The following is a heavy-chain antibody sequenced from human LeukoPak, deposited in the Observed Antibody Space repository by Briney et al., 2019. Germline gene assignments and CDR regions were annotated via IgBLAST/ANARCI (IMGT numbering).Heavy chain of an antibody. Sequence: PSETLSLTCTVSGGSISTYYYTWIRQPPGKGLGWIGRIYTSGSTNYNPSLKSRVTMSVDTSKNQFSLKLSSVTAADTAVYYCARGKGFVVVPAAQGSWFDPWGQGTLVTVSS. V-gene: IGHV4-4*07. J-gene: IGHJ5*02. CDR3: ARGKGFVVVPAAQGSWFDP. CDR2: IYTSGST. CDR1: GGSISTYY. D-gene: IGHD2-2*01.